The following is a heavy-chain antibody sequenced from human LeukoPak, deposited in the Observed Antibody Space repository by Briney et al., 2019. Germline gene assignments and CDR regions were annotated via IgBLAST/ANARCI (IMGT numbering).Heavy chain of an antibody. CDR3: ARVAEAGYFAY. CDR1: GFTVSSNH. V-gene: IGHV3-53*01. CDR2: IYSGGSA. D-gene: IGHD6-19*01. J-gene: IGHJ4*02. Sequence: PGGSLRLSCAASGFTVSSNHMSWVRQAPGKGLEWVSVIYSGGSAYSADSVKGRFTISKDNSKNTLYLQMNSLRAEDTAVYYCARVAEAGYFAYWGQGTLVTVSS.